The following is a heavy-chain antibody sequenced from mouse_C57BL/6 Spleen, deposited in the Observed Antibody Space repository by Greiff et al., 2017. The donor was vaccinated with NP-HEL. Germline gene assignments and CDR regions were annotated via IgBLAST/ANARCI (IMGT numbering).Heavy chain of an antibody. CDR1: GFSLTSYG. CDR2: IWGDGGT. V-gene: IGHV2-3*01. J-gene: IGHJ4*01. Sequence: VKLMESGPGLVAPSQSLSIPCTVSGFSLTSYGVSWVRQPPGQGLEWLGLIWGDGGTNYHSALISSLSISKDNSKSQVFFKLNSLQTDDTATYYCAKPLYGAMDYWGQGTSVTVSS. CDR3: AKPLYGAMDY. D-gene: IGHD1-1*01.